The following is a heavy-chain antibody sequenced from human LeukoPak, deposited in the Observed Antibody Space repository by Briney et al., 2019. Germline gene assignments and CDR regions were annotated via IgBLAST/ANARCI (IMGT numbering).Heavy chain of an antibody. CDR3: ARHFGVDTAMYDY. CDR1: GGSFSGYY. CDR2: INHSGST. J-gene: IGHJ4*02. Sequence: KTSETLSLTCAVYGGSFSGYYWSWIRQPPGRGLEWIGEINHSGSTNYNPSLKSRVTISVDTSKNQFSLKLSSVTAADTAVYYCARHFGVDTAMYDYWGQGTLVTVSS. V-gene: IGHV4-34*01. D-gene: IGHD5-18*01.